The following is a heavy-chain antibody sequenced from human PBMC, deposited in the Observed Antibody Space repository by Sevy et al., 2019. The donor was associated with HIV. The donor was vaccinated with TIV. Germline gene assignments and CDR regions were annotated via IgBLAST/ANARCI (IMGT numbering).Heavy chain of an antibody. CDR3: ARGAVQKWQRWEDY. Sequence: SETLSLTCAVYGGSFSGYYWSWIRQPPGKGLEWIGEINHSRSTNYNPSLKSRVTISVDTSKNQFSLKLSSVTAADTAVYYCARGAVQKWQRWEDYWGQGTLVTVSS. CDR2: INHSRST. D-gene: IGHD5-12*01. J-gene: IGHJ4*02. V-gene: IGHV4-34*01. CDR1: GGSFSGYY.